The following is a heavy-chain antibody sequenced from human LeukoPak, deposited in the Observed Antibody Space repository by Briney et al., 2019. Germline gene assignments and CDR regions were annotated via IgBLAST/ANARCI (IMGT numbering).Heavy chain of an antibody. CDR1: GFTLSSYA. J-gene: IGHJ4*02. Sequence: PGGSLRLSCAASGFTLSSYAMSWVRQAPGKGLEWVSAISCSGGSTYYADSVKGRFTISRDNSKNTLYLQMNSLRAEDTAVYYCAKAGDDSSGYYYLNSFDYWGQGTLVTVSS. CDR2: ISCSGGST. V-gene: IGHV3-23*01. D-gene: IGHD3-22*01. CDR3: AKAGDDSSGYYYLNSFDY.